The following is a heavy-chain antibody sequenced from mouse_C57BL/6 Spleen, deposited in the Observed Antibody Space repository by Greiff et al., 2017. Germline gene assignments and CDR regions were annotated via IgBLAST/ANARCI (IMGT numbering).Heavy chain of an antibody. CDR3: DKHGSSYDGYFDV. D-gene: IGHD1-1*01. Sequence: QVQLQESGPGLVAPSPRLSISCTVSGFSLTGYGVSWVCQPPGKGLEWLGVIWGDGSTNYHSALISRLSISKDNSKCQVFLKLNSLQTDDTATYYCDKHGSSYDGYFDVWGTGTTVTVSS. CDR1: GFSLTGYG. V-gene: IGHV2-3*01. J-gene: IGHJ1*03. CDR2: IWGDGST.